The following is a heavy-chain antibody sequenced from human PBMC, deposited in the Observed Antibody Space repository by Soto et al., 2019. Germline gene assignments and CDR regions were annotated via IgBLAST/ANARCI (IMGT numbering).Heavy chain of an antibody. CDR2: ISYDGSNK. Sequence: QVQLVESGGGVVQPGRSLRLSCAASGFTFSSYAVHWVRQAPGKGLEWVAVISYDGSNKYYADSVKGRFTISRDNSKNTLYLQMNSLRAEDTAVYYCARAYYYYDSSGGRFDYWGQGTLVTVSS. CDR1: GFTFSSYA. V-gene: IGHV3-30-3*01. J-gene: IGHJ4*02. D-gene: IGHD3-22*01. CDR3: ARAYYYYDSSGGRFDY.